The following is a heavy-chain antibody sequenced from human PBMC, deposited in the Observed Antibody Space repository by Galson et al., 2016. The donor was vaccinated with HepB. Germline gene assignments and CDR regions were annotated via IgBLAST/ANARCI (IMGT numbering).Heavy chain of an antibody. CDR1: GFTFSDYW. D-gene: IGHD6-25*01. Sequence: LRLSCAASGFTFSDYWMSWVRQAPGKGLEWVASVKQGGSVKVYVDSVKGRFTISRDNAKNSLYLQMTSLRAEDTAMYFCADPPSGFWGQGTLVAVSS. J-gene: IGHJ4*01. CDR2: VKQGGSVK. CDR3: ADPPSGF. V-gene: IGHV3-7*01.